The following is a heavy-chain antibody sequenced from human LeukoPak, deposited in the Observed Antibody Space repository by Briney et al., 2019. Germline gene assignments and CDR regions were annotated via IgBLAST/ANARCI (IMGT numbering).Heavy chain of an antibody. CDR1: GFTFDDYA. D-gene: IGHD6-13*01. Sequence: PGGSLRLSCAASGFTFDDYAMHWVRLAPGKGLEWVANIKQDGSEKYYVDSVKGRFTISRDNAKNSLYLQMNSLRAEDTAVYYCARDVIAAAGSSYYYYGMDVWGQGTTVTVSS. V-gene: IGHV3-7*01. CDR3: ARDVIAAAGSSYYYYGMDV. CDR2: IKQDGSEK. J-gene: IGHJ6*02.